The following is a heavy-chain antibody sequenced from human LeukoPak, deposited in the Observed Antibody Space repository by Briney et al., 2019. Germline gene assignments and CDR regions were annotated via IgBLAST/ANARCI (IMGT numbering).Heavy chain of an antibody. V-gene: IGHV3-53*01. CDR3: ARVSSGSSDY. CDR2: IYSGGST. Sequence: GGSLRLSCAASGFTVSSNYMSWIRQAPGKGLEWVSVIYSGGSTYYADSVKGRFTISRDNSKNTLYLQMNSLRAEDTAVYYCARVSSGSSDYWGQGTLVTVSS. J-gene: IGHJ4*02. D-gene: IGHD3-10*01. CDR1: GFTVSSNY.